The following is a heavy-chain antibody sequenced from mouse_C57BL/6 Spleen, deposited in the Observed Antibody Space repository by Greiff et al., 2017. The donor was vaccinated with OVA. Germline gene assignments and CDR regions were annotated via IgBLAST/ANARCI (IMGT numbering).Heavy chain of an antibody. Sequence: VQLQQPGAELVRPGSSVKLSCKASGYTFTSYWMDWVKQRPGQGLEWIGNIYPSDSETHYNQKFKDKATLTVDKSSSTAYMQLSSLTSEDSAVYYWARPSYYGNYFDYWGQGTTLTVAS. CDR2: IYPSDSET. D-gene: IGHD1-1*01. J-gene: IGHJ2*01. V-gene: IGHV1-61*01. CDR1: GYTFTSYW. CDR3: ARPSYYGNYFDY.